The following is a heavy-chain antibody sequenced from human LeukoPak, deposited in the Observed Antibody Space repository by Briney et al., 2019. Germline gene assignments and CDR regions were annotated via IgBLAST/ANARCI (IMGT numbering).Heavy chain of an antibody. CDR3: ARSRWLFRYGSGSYYGGEFDY. J-gene: IGHJ4*02. D-gene: IGHD3-10*01. CDR1: GFTFSSYG. Sequence: GGSLRLSCAASGFTFSSYGMSWVRQAPGKGLEWVANIKEDGGDKYYVDSAKGRFTISRDNAKNSLYLQMNSLRAEDTAVYYCARSRWLFRYGSGSYYGGEFDYWGQGTLVTVSS. CDR2: IKEDGGDK. V-gene: IGHV3-7*01.